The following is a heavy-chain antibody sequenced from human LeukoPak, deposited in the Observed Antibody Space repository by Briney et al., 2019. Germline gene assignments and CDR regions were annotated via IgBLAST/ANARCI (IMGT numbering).Heavy chain of an antibody. CDR1: GFTFSSYS. CDR3: ARDFYGDYGFDH. CDR2: ISSSTSTI. D-gene: IGHD4-17*01. J-gene: IGHJ4*02. Sequence: PGGSLRLSCAASGFTFSSYSLNWVRQAPGKGLEWVSYISSSTSTIFYADSVKGRFTISRDNAKNSLYLQMSSLKDEDTAVYYCARDFYGDYGFDHWGQGTLDTVSS. V-gene: IGHV3-48*02.